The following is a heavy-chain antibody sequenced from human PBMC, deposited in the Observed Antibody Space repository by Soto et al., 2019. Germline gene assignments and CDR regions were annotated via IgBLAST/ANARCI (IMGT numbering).Heavy chain of an antibody. D-gene: IGHD2-15*01. CDR2: ISGSGGST. CDR1: GFTFSSNA. J-gene: IGHJ4*02. V-gene: IGHV3-23*01. Sequence: EVQLLESGGGLVQPGGSLRLSCAASGFTFSSNAMSWVRQAPGKGLEWVSAISGSGGSTYYADSVKGRFTISRDNSKNTLYLQMNSLRAEDTAVYYCAKPKARGYCSGGSCYSGLYYFDYWGQGTLVTVSS. CDR3: AKPKARGYCSGGSCYSGLYYFDY.